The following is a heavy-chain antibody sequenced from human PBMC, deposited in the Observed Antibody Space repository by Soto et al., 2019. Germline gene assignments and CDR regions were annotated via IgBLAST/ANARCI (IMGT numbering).Heavy chain of an antibody. J-gene: IGHJ5*02. CDR3: VRDGTKTLRDWFDP. CDR1: VASISGVY. V-gene: IGHV4-4*07. CDR2: IYATGTT. Sequence: PSRTLSLTCTVSVASISGVYWSWIRKSAGKGLEWIGRIYATGTTDYNPSFKGRVMMSVDTSKKQFSLKLRSVTAADTAVYYCVRDGTKTLRDWFDPWGQGISVTVSS. D-gene: IGHD1-1*01.